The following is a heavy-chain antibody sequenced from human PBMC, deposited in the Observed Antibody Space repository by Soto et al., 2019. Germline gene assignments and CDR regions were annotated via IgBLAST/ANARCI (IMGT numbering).Heavy chain of an antibody. CDR1: GFTFSTYA. Sequence: EVQLLESGGGLVQPGGSLRLSCAASGFTFSTYAMNWVRQAPGKGLEWVSGISGSGDSTYYADSVKGRFTVSRDNSTNTLYLQMNSLRAEDTAVFYCAKARSSGWSFDYWGQGTMVIVSS. J-gene: IGHJ4*02. D-gene: IGHD6-19*01. V-gene: IGHV3-23*01. CDR2: ISGSGDST. CDR3: AKARSSGWSFDY.